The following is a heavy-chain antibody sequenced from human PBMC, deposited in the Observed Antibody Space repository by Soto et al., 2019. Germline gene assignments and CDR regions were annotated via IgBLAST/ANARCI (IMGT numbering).Heavy chain of an antibody. J-gene: IGHJ4*02. CDR2: INTLSSAI. CDR3: ARRLQWQLRPLDS. CDR1: GFTFSDYY. D-gene: IGHD6-19*01. V-gene: IGHV3-11*01. Sequence: PGGSLRLSCAGSGFTFSDYYMTWIRQAPGKGLEWVSYINTLSSAIYYADSVKGRFTISRDNAKNSLYLQMNSLRAEDTAVYYCARRLQWQLRPLDSWGRGTLVPSPQ.